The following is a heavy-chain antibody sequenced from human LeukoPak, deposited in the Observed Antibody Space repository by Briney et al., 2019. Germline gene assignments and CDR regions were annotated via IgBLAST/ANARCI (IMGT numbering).Heavy chain of an antibody. CDR2: ISSSGSTI. D-gene: IGHD3-3*01. Sequence: GGSLRLSCAASGFTFSSYEMNWVRQAPGKGLEWVSYISSSGSTIYYADSVKGRFTISRDNAKNTLYLQMNSLRAEDTAVYYCARDQYHDFWSGPNAFDYWGQGTLVTVSS. CDR3: ARDQYHDFWSGPNAFDY. V-gene: IGHV3-48*03. CDR1: GFTFSSYE. J-gene: IGHJ4*02.